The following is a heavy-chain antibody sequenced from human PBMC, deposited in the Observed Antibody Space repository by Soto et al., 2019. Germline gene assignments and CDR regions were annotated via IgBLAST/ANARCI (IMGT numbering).Heavy chain of an antibody. CDR1: GGSFSSVYHY. Sequence: XTLSLPCTVSGGSFSSVYHYWNWIRQPPGKGLEWIGYIYYSGSTNYNHSLKSRVTVSVDTSKNQFSLKLRSVPAADTAVYYCARAEYSSSSVDWFDPWGQGTLVTVSS. D-gene: IGHD6-6*01. J-gene: IGHJ5*02. V-gene: IGHV4-61*01. CDR2: IYYSGST. CDR3: ARAEYSSSSVDWFDP.